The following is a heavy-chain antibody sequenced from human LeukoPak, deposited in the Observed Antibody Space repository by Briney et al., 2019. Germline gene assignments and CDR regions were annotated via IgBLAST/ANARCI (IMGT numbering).Heavy chain of an antibody. CDR3: AKTAGTFDY. V-gene: IGHV3-30*18. Sequence: GGSLRLSCAASGFTFSSYGMHWIRQAPGKGLEWVAVISYDGSNKYYADSVKGRFTISRDNSKNTLYLQMNSLRAEDTAVYYCAKTAGTFDYWGQGTLVTVSS. CDR2: ISYDGSNK. CDR1: GFTFSSYG. D-gene: IGHD6-13*01. J-gene: IGHJ4*02.